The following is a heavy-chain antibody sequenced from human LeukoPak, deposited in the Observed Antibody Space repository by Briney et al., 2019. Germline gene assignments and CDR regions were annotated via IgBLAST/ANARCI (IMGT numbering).Heavy chain of an antibody. J-gene: IGHJ4*02. CDR2: INTDGSVT. CDR1: GITVNTFW. CDR3: VTDRYSDSAFGD. D-gene: IGHD1-26*01. Sequence: GGSLRLSCAASGITVNTFWMHWVRQAPREGLVWVSRINTDGSVTNYADSVEGRFTISRDNAKNMLYLQMNDLRAEDTAVYYCVTDRYSDSAFGDWGQGTLVTVSS. V-gene: IGHV3-74*01.